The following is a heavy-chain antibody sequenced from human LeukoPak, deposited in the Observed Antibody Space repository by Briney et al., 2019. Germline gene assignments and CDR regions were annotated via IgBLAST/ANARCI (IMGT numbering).Heavy chain of an antibody. Sequence: GRSLRLSCAASGFSFSNYGMHWVRHAPHKGLEWVAVIWYDGTNKYYADSVKGRFTVSRDNSKNTLYLQMISLRAEDTAVYYCVREGAGGSASYLAFDIWGRGTMVTVSS. CDR3: VREGAGGSASYLAFDI. CDR1: GFSFSNYG. J-gene: IGHJ3*02. D-gene: IGHD3-10*01. V-gene: IGHV3-33*01. CDR2: IWYDGTNK.